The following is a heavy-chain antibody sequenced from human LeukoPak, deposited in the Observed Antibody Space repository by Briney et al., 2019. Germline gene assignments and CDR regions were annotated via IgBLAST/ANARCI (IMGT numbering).Heavy chain of an antibody. CDR1: GFTFSSYS. V-gene: IGHV3-21*01. CDR2: ISSGSSYI. CDR3: ARDRGSSTTNDAFDI. D-gene: IGHD2/OR15-2a*01. J-gene: IGHJ3*02. Sequence: PGGSLRLSCAASGFTFSSYSMNWVRQAPGKGLEWVSSISSGSSYIYYADSVKGRFTISRDNAKNSLYLQMNSLRAEDTAVYYCARDRGSSTTNDAFDIWGQGTMVTVSS.